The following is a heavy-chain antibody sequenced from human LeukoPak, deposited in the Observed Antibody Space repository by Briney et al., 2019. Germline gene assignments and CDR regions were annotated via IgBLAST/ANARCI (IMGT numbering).Heavy chain of an antibody. CDR3: AREAPGGPKHFDI. CDR2: LSHGGST. CDR1: GVSVGSNNYY. Sequence: SETLSLTCAVSGVSVGSNNYYWTWIRQSPGRGLEWIGSLSHGGSTNYNPSLKSRVTISVDTSKNQLSLRLSSVTAADTAVYYCAREAPGGPKHFDIWGQGTMVTVSS. J-gene: IGHJ3*02. V-gene: IGHV4-61*01. D-gene: IGHD1-14*01.